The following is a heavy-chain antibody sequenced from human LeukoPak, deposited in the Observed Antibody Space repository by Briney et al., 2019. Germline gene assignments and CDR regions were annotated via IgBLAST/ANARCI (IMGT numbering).Heavy chain of an antibody. J-gene: IGHJ4*02. CDR1: GFTFSSYW. Sequence: HAGGSRRLSCAASGFTFSSYWMSWVRQAPGKGLEWVANIKQDGSEKYYVDSVKGRFTISRDNAKNSLYLQMNSLRAEDTAVYYCARGHKGYCSSTSCYVDYWGQGTLVTVSS. V-gene: IGHV3-7*01. D-gene: IGHD2-2*01. CDR3: ARGHKGYCSSTSCYVDY. CDR2: IKQDGSEK.